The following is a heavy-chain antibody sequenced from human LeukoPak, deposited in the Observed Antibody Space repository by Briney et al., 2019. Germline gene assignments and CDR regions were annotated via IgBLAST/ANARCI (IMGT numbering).Heavy chain of an antibody. D-gene: IGHD1-1*01. CDR1: GFTFNNYA. V-gene: IGHV3-23*01. CDR3: AKGLINDLSALEN. CDR2: ISGSGGTI. Sequence: GGSLRLSCAASGFTFNNYAMTWVRQAPGQGLEWVSAISGSGGTIYYADSVRGRFTISRDNSKNTLYLQMNSLRGEDTAVYYGAKGLINDLSALENWGQGTLVTVSS. J-gene: IGHJ4*02.